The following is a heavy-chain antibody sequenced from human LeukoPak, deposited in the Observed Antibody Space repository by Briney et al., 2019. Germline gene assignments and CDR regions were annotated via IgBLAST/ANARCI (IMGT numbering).Heavy chain of an antibody. CDR1: GFTFSSNW. Sequence: GGSLRLSCAASGFTFSSNWMHWIRQVPGEGLVWVARINPDGSDTSYADSVKGRFTISRDNAKNTLYLQMNSLRVEDTALYYCTRDAFGARDYWGQGTLVTVSS. CDR2: INPDGSDT. CDR3: TRDAFGARDY. V-gene: IGHV3-74*01. D-gene: IGHD3-10*01. J-gene: IGHJ4*02.